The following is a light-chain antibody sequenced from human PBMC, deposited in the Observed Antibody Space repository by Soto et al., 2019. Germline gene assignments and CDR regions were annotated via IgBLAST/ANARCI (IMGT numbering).Light chain of an antibody. Sequence: QSALTQPASMSGSPGQSITISCTGTSSDIGTYNYVSWYQQHPGKVPKLMIYEVSNRPSGVSNRFSGSKSGNAASLTISGLQAEDEADYYCSSHTSSSTFLLFGGGTKLTVL. V-gene: IGLV2-14*01. CDR1: SSDIGTYNY. J-gene: IGLJ2*01. CDR3: SSHTSSSTFLL. CDR2: EVS.